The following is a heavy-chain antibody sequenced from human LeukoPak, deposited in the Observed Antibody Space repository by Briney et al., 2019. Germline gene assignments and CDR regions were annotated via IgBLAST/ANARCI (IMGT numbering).Heavy chain of an antibody. J-gene: IGHJ4*02. CDR3: VRNGPRTLYDSSGYYSRYFDY. D-gene: IGHD3-22*01. CDR2: IRYDGSNK. V-gene: IGHV3-30*02. Sequence: GGSLRLSCGASGFTFSSYGMHWVRQAPGKGPEWVAFIRYDGSNKYYADSVKGRFTISRDNSKNTLYLQMNSLRAEDTAVYYCVRNGPRTLYDSSGYYSRYFDYWGQGTLVTVSS. CDR1: GFTFSSYG.